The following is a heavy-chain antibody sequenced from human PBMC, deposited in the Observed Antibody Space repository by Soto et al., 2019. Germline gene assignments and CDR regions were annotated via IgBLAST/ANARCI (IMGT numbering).Heavy chain of an antibody. CDR3: ARANIVAAGTFDY. D-gene: IGHD6-13*01. J-gene: IGHJ4*02. CDR1: GYTFTGYY. V-gene: IGHV1-2*04. Sequence: ASVKDSCKASGYTFTGYYMHWVRQAPGQGLEWMGWINPNSGGTNYAQKFQGWVTMTRDTSISTAYMELSRLRSDDTAVYYCARANIVAAGTFDYWGQGTLVTVSS. CDR2: INPNSGGT.